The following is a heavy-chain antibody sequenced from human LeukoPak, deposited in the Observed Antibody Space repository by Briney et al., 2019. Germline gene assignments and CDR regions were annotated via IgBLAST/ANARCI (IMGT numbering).Heavy chain of an antibody. CDR3: TRGDGDYYDSSGYPTSESNPLSF. CDR1: GFTFGDYA. V-gene: IGHV3-49*03. J-gene: IGHJ3*01. Sequence: GGSLRLPCTASGFTFGDYAMSWFRQAPGKGLEWVGFIRSKAYGGTTEYAASVKGRFTISRDDSKSIAYLQMNSLKTEDTAVYYCTRGDGDYYDSSGYPTSESNPLSFWGQGTMVTVSS. D-gene: IGHD3-22*01. CDR2: IRSKAYGGTT.